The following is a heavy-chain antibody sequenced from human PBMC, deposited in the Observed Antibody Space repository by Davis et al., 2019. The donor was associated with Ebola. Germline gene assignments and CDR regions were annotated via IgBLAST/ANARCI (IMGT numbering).Heavy chain of an antibody. CDR1: GFTFSSYG. D-gene: IGHD6-19*01. CDR2: IWYDGSNK. V-gene: IGHV3-33*06. Sequence: SLKISCAASGFTFSSYGMHWVRQAPGKGLEWVAVIWYDGSNKYYADSVKGRFTISRDNSKNTLYLQMNSLRAEDTAVYYCAKDLIAVAPRSFDYWDQGTLVTVSS. CDR3: AKDLIAVAPRSFDY. J-gene: IGHJ4*02.